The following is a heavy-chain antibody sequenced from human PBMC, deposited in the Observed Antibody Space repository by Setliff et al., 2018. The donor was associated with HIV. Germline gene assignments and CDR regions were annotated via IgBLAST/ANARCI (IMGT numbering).Heavy chain of an antibody. CDR2: VDPEDDKT. Sequence: GASVKVSCKASGYTFTSYYMHWVRQAPGQGLEWMGRVDPEDDKTIYAEKFQGRVTMTTATSSDTAYLYLSSLRSEDTAVYYCARVEDYYDSSSYYPPDAFDIWGQGTMVTVSS. J-gene: IGHJ3*02. V-gene: IGHV1-69-2*01. CDR3: ARVEDYYDSSSYYPPDAFDI. D-gene: IGHD3-22*01. CDR1: GYTFTSYY.